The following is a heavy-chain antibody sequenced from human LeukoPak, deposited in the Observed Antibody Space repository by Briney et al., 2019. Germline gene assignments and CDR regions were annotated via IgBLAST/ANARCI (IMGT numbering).Heavy chain of an antibody. CDR2: IATGGTT. Sequence: GGSLRLSCSASGFTFSSYAVTCVRQAPGKGLEWVSTIATGGTTYYADSVKGRFTISRDNSQSTLYLQMNSLRAEDTALYYCAKNYVASGYSSCDSWGQGTLVTVSS. D-gene: IGHD3-22*01. CDR1: GFTFSSYA. CDR3: AKNYVASGYSSCDS. V-gene: IGHV3-23*01. J-gene: IGHJ5*01.